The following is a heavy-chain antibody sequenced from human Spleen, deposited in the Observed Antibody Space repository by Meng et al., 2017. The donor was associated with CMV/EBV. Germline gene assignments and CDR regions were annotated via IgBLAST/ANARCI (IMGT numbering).Heavy chain of an antibody. D-gene: IGHD4-11*01. J-gene: IGHJ4*02. CDR3: ARGLQLTTIMAAFDY. V-gene: IGHV3-66*02. Sequence: GESLKISCAASGFSVTNNDMSWVRQAPGKGLEWVSVIYSGGSTYYADSVKGRFTISRDNFRNTLSLHMSSLRLEDTAVYYCARGLQLTTIMAAFDYWGQGTLVTVSS. CDR1: GFSVTNND. CDR2: IYSGGST.